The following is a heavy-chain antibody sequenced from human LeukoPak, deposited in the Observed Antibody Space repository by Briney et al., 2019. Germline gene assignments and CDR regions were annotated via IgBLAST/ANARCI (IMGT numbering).Heavy chain of an antibody. CDR1: GGSISSSSYY. CDR3: ARQQSAGAFDY. CDR2: IYYSGST. Sequence: SQTLSLTCTVSGGSISSSSYYWGWIRQPPGKGLEWIGSIYYSGSTYYNPSLKSRVTISVDTSKNQFSLKLSSVTAADTAVYYCARQQSAGAFDYWGQGTLVTVSS. D-gene: IGHD3-10*01. V-gene: IGHV4-39*01. J-gene: IGHJ4*02.